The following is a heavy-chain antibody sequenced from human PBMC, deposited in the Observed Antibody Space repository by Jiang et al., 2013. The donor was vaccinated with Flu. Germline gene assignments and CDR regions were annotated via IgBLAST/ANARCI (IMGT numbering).Heavy chain of an antibody. CDR3: ARDPSRRLSYFDF. CDR1: GFSLDTSGVG. D-gene: IGHD2-21*02. J-gene: IGHJ4*02. Sequence: KPTQTLTLTCTFSGFSLDTSGVGVGWIRQPPGKALEGLAVIFGNDDKRYSPSLKSRVTITKDTSKSQVVLTMTNMDPVDTGTYYCARDPSRRLSYFDFWGQGTLVTVPS. V-gene: IGHV2-5*01. CDR2: IFGNDDK.